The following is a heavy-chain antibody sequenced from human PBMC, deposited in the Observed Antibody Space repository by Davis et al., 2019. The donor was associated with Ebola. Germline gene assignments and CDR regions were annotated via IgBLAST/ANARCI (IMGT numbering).Heavy chain of an antibody. CDR2: ISVTGADI. CDR1: EFTFSNYA. CDR3: AEGGTNNFLGAN. J-gene: IGHJ4*02. Sequence: GESLKISCVASEFTFSNYAMSWVRQAPGGGLEWVAGISVTGADIKYADSVRGRFSISRDDSKNTLYLQMDSLRAEDTAVFYCAEGGTNNFLGANWGQGTLVTVSS. V-gene: IGHV3-23*01. D-gene: IGHD2-8*01.